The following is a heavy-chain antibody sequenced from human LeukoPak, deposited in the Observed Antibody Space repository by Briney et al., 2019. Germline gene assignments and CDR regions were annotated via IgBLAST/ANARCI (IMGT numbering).Heavy chain of an antibody. J-gene: IGHJ6*02. D-gene: IGHD6-19*01. Sequence: PSETLSLTCTVSGGSISSYYWSWIRQPPGKGLEWIGYIYYSGSTNYNPSLKSRVTISVDTSKSQFSLKLSSVTAADTAVYYCARVGAVAGTTADYYYYYGMTSGAKGPRSPSP. V-gene: IGHV4-59*01. CDR3: ARVGAVAGTTADYYYYYGMTS. CDR2: IYYSGST. CDR1: GGSISSYY.